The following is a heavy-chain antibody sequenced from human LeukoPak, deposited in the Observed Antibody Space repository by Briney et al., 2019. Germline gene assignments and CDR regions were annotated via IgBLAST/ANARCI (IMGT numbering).Heavy chain of an antibody. Sequence: PSETLSLTCAVSSYSISSGYYWGWIRQPPGKGLEWIGSIYHSGSTYYNPSLESRVTISVDTSKNQFSLKLSSVTAADTAVYYCARDFKIVGATGGWFDPWGQGTLVTVSS. V-gene: IGHV4-38-2*02. CDR1: SYSISSGYY. CDR3: ARDFKIVGATGGWFDP. D-gene: IGHD1-26*01. CDR2: IYHSGST. J-gene: IGHJ5*02.